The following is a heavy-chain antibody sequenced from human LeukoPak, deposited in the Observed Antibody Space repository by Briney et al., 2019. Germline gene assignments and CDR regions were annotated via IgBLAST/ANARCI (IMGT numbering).Heavy chain of an antibody. CDR2: IYYGGST. V-gene: IGHV4-31*03. Sequence: SETLSLICTVSGASISSGGYYWSWIRQHPGKGLEWIGYIYYGGSTYYNPSLKSRITISVDTSKNQFSLELSSVTAADTAVYYCARADGGVRGYYFDYWGQGIMVTVSS. D-gene: IGHD3-10*01. CDR1: GASISSGGYY. CDR3: ARADGGVRGYYFDY. J-gene: IGHJ4*02.